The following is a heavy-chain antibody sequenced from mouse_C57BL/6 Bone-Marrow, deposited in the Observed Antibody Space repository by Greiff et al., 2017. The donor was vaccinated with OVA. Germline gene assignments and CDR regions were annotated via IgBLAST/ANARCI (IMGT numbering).Heavy chain of an antibody. D-gene: IGHD2-4*01. J-gene: IGHJ1*03. V-gene: IGHV2-2*01. CDR2: IWSGGST. CDR1: GFSLTSYG. Sequence: QVQLKESGPGLVQPSQSLSITCTVSGFSLTSYGVHWVRQSPGKGLEWLGVIWSGGSTDYNAAFISRLSISKDNSKSQVFFKMNSLQADDTAIYYCARPYYDYDAWYFDVWGTGTTVTVSS. CDR3: ARPYYDYDAWYFDV.